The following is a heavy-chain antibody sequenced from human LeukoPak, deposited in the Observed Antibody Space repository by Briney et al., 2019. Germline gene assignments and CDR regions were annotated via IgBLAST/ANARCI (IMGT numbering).Heavy chain of an antibody. J-gene: IGHJ5*02. V-gene: IGHV4-39*07. CDR3: ARVRERGEYYYDSSGRNNWFDP. CDR2: IYYSGST. D-gene: IGHD3-22*01. Sequence: SETLSLTCTVSGGSISSSSYYWGWIRQPPGKGLEWIGSIYYSGSTYYNPSLKSRVTISVDTSKNQFSLKLSSVTAADTAVYYCARVRERGEYYYDSSGRNNWFDPWGQGTLVTVSS. CDR1: GGSISSSSYY.